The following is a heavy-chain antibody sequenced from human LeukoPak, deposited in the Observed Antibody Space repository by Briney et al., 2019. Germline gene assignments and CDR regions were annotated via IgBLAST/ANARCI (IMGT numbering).Heavy chain of an antibody. Sequence: ASVKVSCKASGYTFTSYDINRVRQATGQGLEWMGWMNPNSGNTGYAQKFQGRVTMTRNTSISTAYMELSSLRSEDTAVYYCARAATVTTVYYFDYWGQGTLVTVSS. CDR1: GYTFTSYD. D-gene: IGHD4-17*01. V-gene: IGHV1-8*01. J-gene: IGHJ4*02. CDR2: MNPNSGNT. CDR3: ARAATVTTVYYFDY.